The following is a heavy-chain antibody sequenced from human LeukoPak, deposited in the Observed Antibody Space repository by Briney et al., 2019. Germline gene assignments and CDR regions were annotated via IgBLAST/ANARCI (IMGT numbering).Heavy chain of an antibody. CDR3: ARWRPIDAFDI. CDR1: GFTVSRNY. J-gene: IGHJ3*02. D-gene: IGHD3-3*01. V-gene: IGHV3-53*04. Sequence: PGGSLRLSCAASGFTVSRNYMNWVRQAPGKGLEWVSLLSSTGNTSYADSVKGRFTISRYNSKNTLYLQVNSLRPEDTAMYYCARWRPIDAFDIWGQGTMVIVSS. CDR2: LSSTGNT.